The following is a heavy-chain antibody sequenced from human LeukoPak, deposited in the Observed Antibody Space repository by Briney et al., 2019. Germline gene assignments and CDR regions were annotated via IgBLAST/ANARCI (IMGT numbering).Heavy chain of an antibody. CDR1: GFTFSSYA. D-gene: IGHD3-10*01. CDR3: ARGPTRPLLWFGERDY. CDR2: INHSGST. J-gene: IGHJ4*02. Sequence: GSLRLSCAASGFTFSSYAMSWIRQPPGKGLEWIGEINHSGSTNYNPSLKSRVTISVDTSKNQFSLKLSSVAAADTAVYYCARGPTRPLLWFGERDYWGQGTLVTVSS. V-gene: IGHV4-34*01.